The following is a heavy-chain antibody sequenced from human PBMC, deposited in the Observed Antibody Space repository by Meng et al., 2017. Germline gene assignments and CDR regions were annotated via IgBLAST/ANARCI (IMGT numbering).Heavy chain of an antibody. Sequence: GESLKISCAASGFTFSSYDMHWVRQATGKGLEWVSAIGTAGDTYYPGSVKGRFTISRENAKNSLYLQMNSLRSEDTAVYYCARDRAGYCSGGSCYGLDYWGQGTLVTVSS. V-gene: IGHV3-13*01. CDR2: IGTAGDT. D-gene: IGHD2-15*01. J-gene: IGHJ4*02. CDR3: ARDRAGYCSGGSCYGLDY. CDR1: GFTFSSYD.